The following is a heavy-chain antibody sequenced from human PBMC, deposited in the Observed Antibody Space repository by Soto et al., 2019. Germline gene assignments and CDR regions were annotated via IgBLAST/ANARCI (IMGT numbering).Heavy chain of an antibody. V-gene: IGHV1-18*01. Sequence: QVQLVQSGAEVKKPGASVKVSCKASGYTFTNSGINWVRQAPGQGLEWMGWISGYNGNTNYAQTLQDRVTMTTDTSTTTADMELRSLRADETAVDYWARGDSGWCSDYWGQGTLVTVSS. CDR1: GYTFTNSG. CDR2: ISGYNGNT. D-gene: IGHD6-19*01. J-gene: IGHJ4*02. CDR3: ARGDSGWCSDY.